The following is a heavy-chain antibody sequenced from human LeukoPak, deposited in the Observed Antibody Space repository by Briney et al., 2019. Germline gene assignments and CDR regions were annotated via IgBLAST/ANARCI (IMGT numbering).Heavy chain of an antibody. V-gene: IGHV4-31*03. J-gene: IGHJ4*02. Sequence: KPSETLSLTCTVSGGSISSGGYYWSWIRQHPGKGLEWIGYIYYSGSTYYNPSLKSRVTISVDTSKNQFSLKLSSVTAADTAVYYCARLVSGRQQLVPFPDYWGQGTLVTVSS. CDR3: ARLVSGRQQLVPFPDY. D-gene: IGHD6-13*01. CDR1: GGSISSGGYY. CDR2: IYYSGST.